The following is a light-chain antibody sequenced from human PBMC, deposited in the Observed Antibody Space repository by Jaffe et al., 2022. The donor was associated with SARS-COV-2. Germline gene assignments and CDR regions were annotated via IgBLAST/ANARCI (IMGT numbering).Light chain of an antibody. Sequence: EIVLTQSPGTLSLSPGERATLSCRASQSVSRNFLAWYQQKPGQTPRLLIYDASSRATGIPDRFSGSGSGTDFTLTIRRLEPEDFAVYYCQQYGSAPHTFGQGTKLEIK. J-gene: IGKJ2*01. CDR3: QQYGSAPHT. CDR1: QSVSRNF. CDR2: DAS. V-gene: IGKV3-20*01.